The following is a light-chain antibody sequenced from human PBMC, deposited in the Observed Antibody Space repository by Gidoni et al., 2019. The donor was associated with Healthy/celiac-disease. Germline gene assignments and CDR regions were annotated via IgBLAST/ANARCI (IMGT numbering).Light chain of an antibody. CDR3: LQDYNYPWT. Sequence: AIQLTPSPSPLSASVGDRVTITCRASQGIRNDLGWYQQKPGKAPKLLIYAASSLQSGVPSRFSGSGSGTDFTLTISSLQPEDFATYYCLQDYNYPWTFGQGTKVEIK. CDR1: QGIRND. CDR2: AAS. V-gene: IGKV1-6*01. J-gene: IGKJ1*01.